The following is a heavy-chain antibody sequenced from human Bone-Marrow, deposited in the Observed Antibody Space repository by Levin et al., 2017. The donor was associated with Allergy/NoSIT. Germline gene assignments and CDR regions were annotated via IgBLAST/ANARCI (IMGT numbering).Heavy chain of an antibody. D-gene: IGHD3-10*01. CDR1: GYTFTSYG. CDR2: ISAYNGNT. V-gene: IGHV1-18*01. Sequence: ASVKVSCKASGYTFTSYGISWVRQAPGQGLEWMGWISAYNGNTNYAQKLQGRVTMTTDTSTSTAYMELRSLRSDDTAVYYCARAIIEKTRGLITMVRGVPPQWFDPWGQGTLVTVSS. J-gene: IGHJ5*02. CDR3: ARAIIEKTRGLITMVRGVPPQWFDP.